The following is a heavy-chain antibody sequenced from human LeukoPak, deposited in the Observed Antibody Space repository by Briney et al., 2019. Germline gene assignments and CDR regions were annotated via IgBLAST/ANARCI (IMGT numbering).Heavy chain of an antibody. CDR2: ISAYNGNT. V-gene: IGHV1-18*01. CDR1: GYTFTSYG. D-gene: IGHD4-17*01. CDR3: ARDLATMTTGWYYYGMDV. Sequence: ASVKVSCKASGYTFTSYGISWVRQAPGQGLEWMGWISAYNGNTNYAQKLQGRVTMTTDTSTSTAYMELRSLRSDDTAVYYCARDLATMTTGWYYYGMDVWGQGTTVTVSS. J-gene: IGHJ6*02.